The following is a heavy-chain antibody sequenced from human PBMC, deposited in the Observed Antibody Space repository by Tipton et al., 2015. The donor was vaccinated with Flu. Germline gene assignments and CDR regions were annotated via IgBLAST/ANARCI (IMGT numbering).Heavy chain of an antibody. Sequence: SLRLSCAASTFTFSYYWMRWVRQTPGKGLEWVANIKQDGSEKYYVDSVKGRFTISRDNAKNSLYLQMNSLRAEDTAVYYCAAGDAMDVWGQGTTVTVSS. CDR1: TFTFSYYW. J-gene: IGHJ6*02. CDR3: AAGDAMDV. D-gene: IGHD3-10*01. CDR2: IKQDGSEK. V-gene: IGHV3-7*01.